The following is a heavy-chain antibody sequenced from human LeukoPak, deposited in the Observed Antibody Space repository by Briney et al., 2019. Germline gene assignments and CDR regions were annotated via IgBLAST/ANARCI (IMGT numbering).Heavy chain of an antibody. CDR2: IYYSGST. D-gene: IGHD5-18*01. CDR1: GGSISSYY. CDR3: TRGYSYGQYYYYYMDV. Sequence: SETLSLTCTLSGGSISSYYWSWIRQPPGKGLEWIGYIYYSGSTNYNPSLKSRVTISVDTSKNQFSLKLSSVTAADTAAYYCTRGYSYGQYYYYYMDVRGKGTTVTVSS. V-gene: IGHV4-59*01. J-gene: IGHJ6*03.